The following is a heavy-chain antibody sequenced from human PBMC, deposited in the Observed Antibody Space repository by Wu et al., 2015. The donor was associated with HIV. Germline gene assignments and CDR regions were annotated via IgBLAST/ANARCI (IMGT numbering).Heavy chain of an antibody. D-gene: IGHD2-21*01. Sequence: QVLLVQSGAEVRKPGSSVKVSCTASGGTFSRYTISWVRQAPGQGLDWIGEISPVFGAARYAQKFQGKVTITADESTSTGYLEVSSLRFEDTAVYYCARAYVYCGGDCSPSWYDSWGQGTLVIVSS. CDR1: GGTFSRYT. V-gene: IGHV1-69*12. CDR3: ARAYVYCGGDCSPSWYDS. CDR2: ISPVFGAA. J-gene: IGHJ5*01.